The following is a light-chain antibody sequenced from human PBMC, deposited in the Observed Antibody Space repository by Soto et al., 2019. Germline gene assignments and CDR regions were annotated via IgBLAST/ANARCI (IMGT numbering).Light chain of an antibody. V-gene: IGKV3-20*01. Sequence: EIVLTQSPGTLSLSPGERATLSCRASQSVSSSYLAWYQQKPGQAPRLLIYAASSRATGIPDRFSGSGSGTEFTLTISSLQSEDFAVYYCQQYNNWPITSGQGTRLEIK. CDR1: QSVSSSY. J-gene: IGKJ5*01. CDR2: AAS. CDR3: QQYNNWPIT.